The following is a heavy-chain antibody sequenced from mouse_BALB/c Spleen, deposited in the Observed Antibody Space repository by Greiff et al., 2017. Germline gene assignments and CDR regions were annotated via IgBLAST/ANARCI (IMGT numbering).Heavy chain of an antibody. CDR3: ARSGLGDAMDY. V-gene: IGHV1-7*01. J-gene: IGHJ4*01. CDR2: INPSTGYT. CDR1: GYTFTSYW. Sequence: VQLVESGAELAKPGASVKMSCKASGYTFTSYWMHWVKQRPGQGLEWIGYINPSTGYTEYNQKFKDKATLTADKSSSTAYMQLSSLTSEDSAVYYCARSGLGDAMDYWGQGTSVTVSS. D-gene: IGHD2-2*01.